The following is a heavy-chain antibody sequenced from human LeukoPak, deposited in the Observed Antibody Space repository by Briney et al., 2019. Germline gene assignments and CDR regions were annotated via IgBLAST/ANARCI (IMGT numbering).Heavy chain of an antibody. CDR2: VSSTSSYI. CDR3: ARVALRCGYFNAHFAY. J-gene: IGHJ4*02. V-gene: IGHV3-21*01. D-gene: IGHD3-9*01. CDR1: GFTLSTYS. Sequence: GGSLRLSCAAAGFTLSTYSIDWARQAPGKGLEWVSSVSSTSSYIYYADSVKGRFTISRDNAKNSVYLQMNSLRAEDTAVYYCARVALRCGYFNAHFAYWGQGTLVTVSS.